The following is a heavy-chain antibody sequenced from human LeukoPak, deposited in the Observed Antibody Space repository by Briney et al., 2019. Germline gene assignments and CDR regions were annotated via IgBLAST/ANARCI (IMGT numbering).Heavy chain of an antibody. CDR1: GGTFLTHT. Sequence: SVKVSCKTSGGTFLTHTFSWVRQAPGQGLEWMGKITPVIDTANYAQTFQGRVSIYADKSTTTVYMDLSGLRPDDTAVYYCARVNLRGSNYNWFDPWGRGTRVTVSS. CDR3: ARVNLRGSNYNWFDP. CDR2: ITPVIDTA. D-gene: IGHD3-10*01. J-gene: IGHJ5*02. V-gene: IGHV1-69*08.